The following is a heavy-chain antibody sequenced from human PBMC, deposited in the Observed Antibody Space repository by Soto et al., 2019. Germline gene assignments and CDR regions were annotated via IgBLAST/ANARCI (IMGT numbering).Heavy chain of an antibody. CDR2: IKPKSGDT. D-gene: IGHD3-16*01. V-gene: IGHV1-2*02. CDR3: AQDRRGDGRYDVMDV. J-gene: IGHJ6*02. CDR1: GFTFSDFD. Sequence: ASGKVSCKASGFTFSDFDIHFVRHAPGQGLEWMAWIKPKSGDTTYAQKFEDRVTMTSDTSISTVFMELRGLRSDDTAVYFCAQDRRGDGRYDVMDVWGPGTSVTVS.